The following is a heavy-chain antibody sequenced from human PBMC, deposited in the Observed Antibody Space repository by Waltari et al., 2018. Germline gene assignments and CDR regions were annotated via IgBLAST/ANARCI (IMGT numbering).Heavy chain of an antibody. CDR3: ASLLTGD. D-gene: IGHD3-9*01. CDR2: IYYNGNT. J-gene: IGHJ4*02. CDR1: GGAITTTNSY. Sequence: QLQVQESGPGLVKPSETLSLTCTVSGGAITTTNSYWGWIRQPPGKGLEWIGSIYYNGNTYYNPSLKSRVTISADTSKNQFSLNLNSVTAADTAVYYCASLLTGDWGQGTLVTVSS. V-gene: IGHV4-39*01.